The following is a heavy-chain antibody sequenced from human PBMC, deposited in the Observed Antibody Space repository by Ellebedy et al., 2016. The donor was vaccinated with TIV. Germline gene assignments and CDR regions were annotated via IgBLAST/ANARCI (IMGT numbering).Heavy chain of an antibody. V-gene: IGHV3-66*01. CDR2: IYSGGST. D-gene: IGHD2-2*01. Sequence: LSLTCAASGFTFSSYEMNWVRQAPGKGLEWVSVIYSGGSTYYADSVKGRFTISRDNSKNTLYLQMNSLRAEDTAVYYCARDSACSSTSCYEANGYYGMDVWGQGTTVTVSS. CDR3: ARDSACSSTSCYEANGYYGMDV. J-gene: IGHJ6*02. CDR1: GFTFSSYE.